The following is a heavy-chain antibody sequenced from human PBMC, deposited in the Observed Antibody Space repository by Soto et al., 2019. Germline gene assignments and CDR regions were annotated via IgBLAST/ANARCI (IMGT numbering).Heavy chain of an antibody. D-gene: IGHD3-10*01. CDR1: GYTFTTYG. V-gene: IGHV1-69*06. CDR2: IIPIFGTA. CDR3: AGTTYYYGSGSYPPDY. J-gene: IGHJ4*02. Sequence: SVKVSCKASGYTFTTYGASWVRQAPGQGLEWMGGIIPIFGTANYAQKFQGRVTITADKSTSTAYMELSSLRSEDTAVYYCAGTTYYYGSGSYPPDYWGQGTLVTVSS.